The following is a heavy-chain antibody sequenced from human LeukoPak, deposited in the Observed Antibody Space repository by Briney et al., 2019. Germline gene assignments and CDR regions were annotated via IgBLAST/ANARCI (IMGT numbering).Heavy chain of an antibody. V-gene: IGHV3-23*01. CDR2: ISGSGGST. CDR1: GFTFSSYA. CDR3: ARGSPDYYDSSGLHY. D-gene: IGHD3-22*01. J-gene: IGHJ4*02. Sequence: PGGSLRLSCAASGFTFSSYAMSWVRQAPGKGLEWVSAISGSGGSTYYADSVKGRFTISRDNSKNTLYLQMNSLRPEDAAVYYCARGSPDYYDSSGLHYWGQGTLVTVSS.